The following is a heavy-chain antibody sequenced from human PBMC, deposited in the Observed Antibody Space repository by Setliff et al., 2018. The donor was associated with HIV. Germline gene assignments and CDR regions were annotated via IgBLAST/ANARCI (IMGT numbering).Heavy chain of an antibody. Sequence: PSETLSLNCAVSGGSFSGYYWSWIRQPPGKGLEWIGEINQSGGINYNPSLKSRVTISIDTFKNQFSMKLYSVTAADTAVYYCATASGYDLFMGAFDIWGQGTMVTVSS. D-gene: IGHD5-12*01. V-gene: IGHV4-34*01. CDR2: INQSGGI. CDR1: GGSFSGYY. CDR3: ATASGYDLFMGAFDI. J-gene: IGHJ3*02.